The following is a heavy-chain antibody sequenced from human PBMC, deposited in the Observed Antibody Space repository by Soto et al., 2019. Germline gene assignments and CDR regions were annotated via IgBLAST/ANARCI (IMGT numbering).Heavy chain of an antibody. V-gene: IGHV2-5*02. CDR1: GFSLSTSGVG. J-gene: IGHJ3*02. CDR2: IYWDDDK. D-gene: IGHD3-10*01. Sequence: ESGPTLVNPTQTLTLTCTFSGFSLSTSGVGVGWIRQPPGKALEWLALIYWDDDKRYSPSLKSRLTITKDTSKNQVVLTMTNMDSVDTATYYCAHSFPSLWFGEFPGAFDIWGQGPMVTVSS. CDR3: AHSFPSLWFGEFPGAFDI.